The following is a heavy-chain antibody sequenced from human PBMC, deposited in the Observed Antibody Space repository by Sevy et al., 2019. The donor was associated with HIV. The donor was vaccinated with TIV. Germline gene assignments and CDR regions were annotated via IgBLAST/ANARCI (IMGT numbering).Heavy chain of an antibody. CDR1: GGSIIGYY. CDR2: IFYSGTT. J-gene: IGHJ4*02. V-gene: IGHV4-59*08. CDR3: ARHVAVPYFREGFDY. Sequence: SETLSLTCTVSGGSIIGYYCSWIRQSPGKGLEWIGYIFYSGTTAYNPSLKSRVTISVDTSKNQFSLKLSSVTAADTAVYYCARHVAVPYFREGFDYWGQGTLVTVSS. D-gene: IGHD2-21*01.